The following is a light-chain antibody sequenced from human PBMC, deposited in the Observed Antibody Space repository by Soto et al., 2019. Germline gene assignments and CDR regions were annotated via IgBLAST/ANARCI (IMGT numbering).Light chain of an antibody. CDR1: QNILTY. Sequence: DLQMTQSPSSLSASVGDRVTITCRASQNILTYLNWYQQRPGKAPQVLIYAALSVQEGVPSRFSGRESGTDFNPTIHNLQPDHAALCYCQQSYIPPLTFCQGTNLQIK. V-gene: IGKV1-39*01. CDR3: QQSYIPPLT. CDR2: AAL. J-gene: IGKJ2*01.